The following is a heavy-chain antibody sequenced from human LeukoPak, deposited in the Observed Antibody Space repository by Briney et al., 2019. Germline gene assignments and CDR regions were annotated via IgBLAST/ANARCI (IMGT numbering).Heavy chain of an antibody. V-gene: IGHV4-34*01. CDR1: GGSFSGYY. Sequence: SETLSLTCAVYGGSFSGYYRSWIRQPPGKGLEWIGEINHSGSTNYNPSLKSRVTISVDTSKNQFSLRLNSVGAADTAVYYCAKDRIRGYHKNNYFDYWGQGTLVTVSS. CDR3: AKDRIRGYHKNNYFDY. CDR2: INHSGST. J-gene: IGHJ4*02. D-gene: IGHD3-22*01.